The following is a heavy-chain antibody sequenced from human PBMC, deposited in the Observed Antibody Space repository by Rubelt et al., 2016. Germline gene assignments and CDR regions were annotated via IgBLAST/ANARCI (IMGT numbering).Heavy chain of an antibody. V-gene: IGHV3-30*02. Sequence: VHVVESGGGLVQPGGSLRLSCAASGFTFSSNGMHWVRQAPGKGLEWVAFIRYDGTNKYYADSGKGRFTISGENSKNTLYLQMNSLVAEDTAVYYGARDSDYWGQGTLVTVSS. J-gene: IGHJ4*02. CDR1: GFTFSSNG. CDR3: ARDSDY. CDR2: IRYDGTNK.